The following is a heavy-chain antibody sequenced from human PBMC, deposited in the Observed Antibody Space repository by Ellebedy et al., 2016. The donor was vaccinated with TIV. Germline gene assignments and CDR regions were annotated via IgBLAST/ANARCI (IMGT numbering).Heavy chain of an antibody. V-gene: IGHV4-59*08. D-gene: IGHD3-9*01. CDR3: ARHRKNDILTGYDY. Sequence: GSLRLSXTVSGGSIRSYYRSWIRQPPGKGLEWIGYIYYSGFTNYNPSLKSRVTIAVDTYRNQFSLKLRSVTAADTAVYYCARHRKNDILTGYDYWGQGLLVTVSS. CDR1: GGSIRSYY. CDR2: IYYSGFT. J-gene: IGHJ4*02.